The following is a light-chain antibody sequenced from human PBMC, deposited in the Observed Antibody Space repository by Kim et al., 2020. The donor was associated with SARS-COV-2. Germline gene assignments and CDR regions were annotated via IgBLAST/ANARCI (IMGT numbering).Light chain of an antibody. V-gene: IGLV2-8*01. Sequence: GQSVTISCTGTSSDVGRFNLVSWYQPHPGKAPKVIIYDVTKRPSGVPDRFSGSKSANTASLTVSGLQAEDEADYYCSSYAGSNTYVFGTGTKVTVL. CDR3: SSYAGSNTYV. J-gene: IGLJ1*01. CDR2: DVT. CDR1: SSDVGRFNL.